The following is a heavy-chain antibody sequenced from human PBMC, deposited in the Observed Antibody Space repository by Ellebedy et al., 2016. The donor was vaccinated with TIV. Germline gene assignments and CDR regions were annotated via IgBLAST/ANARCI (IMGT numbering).Heavy chain of an antibody. V-gene: IGHV6-1*01. Sequence: SQTLSLTXXISGDSVSSNSVAWNLIRQSPSRGLEWLGRAYRGSNDYAVSVKGRIIINSDISKNQFSLHLNSVTPEDTALYYCARGRWSAFDMWGQGTMVTVSS. J-gene: IGHJ3*02. CDR3: ARGRWSAFDM. CDR1: GDSVSSNSVA. D-gene: IGHD2-15*01. CDR2: AYRGSN.